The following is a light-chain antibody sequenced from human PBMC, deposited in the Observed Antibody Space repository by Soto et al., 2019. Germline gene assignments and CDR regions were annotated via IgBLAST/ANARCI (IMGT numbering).Light chain of an antibody. V-gene: IGKV3-15*01. Sequence: LVLTQSPGTLSLSPGERATLSCRASQNFGSTYLAWYQQKPGQAPRLLIYDTSTRASGVPARFSGSRSGPEFTLTINSLQSEDFAIYYCQPYNNWPLTFGGGTKVDIK. CDR3: QPYNNWPLT. CDR1: QNFGSTY. CDR2: DTS. J-gene: IGKJ4*01.